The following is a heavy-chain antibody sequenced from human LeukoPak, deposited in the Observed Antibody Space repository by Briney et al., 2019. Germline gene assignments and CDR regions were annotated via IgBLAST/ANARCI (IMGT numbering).Heavy chain of an antibody. CDR1: GFTFSDYH. Sequence: GGSLRLSCAASGFTFSDYHMSWIRQAPGKGLEWVSYISSSSSYTNYADSVKGRFTISRDNPKNSLYLQMNSLRAEDTAVYYCARSLFGGRYSYGYWGQGTLVTVSS. CDR3: ARSLFGGRYSYGY. CDR2: ISSSSSYT. D-gene: IGHD5-18*01. V-gene: IGHV3-11*06. J-gene: IGHJ4*02.